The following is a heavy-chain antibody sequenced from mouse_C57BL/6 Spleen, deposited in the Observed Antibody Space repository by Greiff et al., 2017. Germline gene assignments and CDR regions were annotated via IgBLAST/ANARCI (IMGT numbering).Heavy chain of an antibody. CDR2: INPSSGYT. CDR1: GYTFTSYW. J-gene: IGHJ2*01. CDR3: ARWDTTVEYYFDD. V-gene: IGHV1-7*01. D-gene: IGHD1-1*01. Sequence: VQLQQSGAELAKPGASVKLSCKASGYTFTSYWMHWVKQRPGQGLEWIGYINPSSGYTKYNQKFKDKATLTADKSSSTAYMQLSSLTYEDSAVYYCARWDTTVEYYFDDWGQGTTLTVSS.